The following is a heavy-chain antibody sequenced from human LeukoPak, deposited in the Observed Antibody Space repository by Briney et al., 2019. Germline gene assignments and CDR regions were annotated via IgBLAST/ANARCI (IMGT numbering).Heavy chain of an antibody. J-gene: IGHJ5*02. CDR2: IHISGKT. V-gene: IGHV4-59*08. Sequence: SSETLSLTCTVSGASITDYYWSWIRQTPGMGLEYIGYIHISGKTYNTPSLKGRVTVSLYTSKNQFSLTLCSVTAADTAVYFCVKHLAEGTYPMDRWGQG. CDR3: VKHLAEGTYPMDR. CDR1: GASITDYY. D-gene: IGHD1-14*01.